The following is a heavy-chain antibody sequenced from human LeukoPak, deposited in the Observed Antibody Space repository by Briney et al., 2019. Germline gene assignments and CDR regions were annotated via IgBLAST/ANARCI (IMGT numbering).Heavy chain of an antibody. V-gene: IGHV3-23*01. CDR3: ASPPDTPYSSGWYSALHFDY. D-gene: IGHD6-19*01. J-gene: IGHJ4*02. CDR2: ISGSGGST. Sequence: GGSLRLSCAASGFTFSDNYMSWVRQAPGKGLEWVSAISGSGGSTYYADSVKGRFTISRDNSKNTLYLQMNSLRAEDTAVYYCASPPDTPYSSGWYSALHFDYWGQGTLVTVSS. CDR1: GFTFSDNY.